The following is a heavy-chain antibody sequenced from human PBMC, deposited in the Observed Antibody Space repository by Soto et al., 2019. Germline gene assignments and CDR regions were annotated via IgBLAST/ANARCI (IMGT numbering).Heavy chain of an antibody. CDR3: AREYSSFEY. J-gene: IGHJ4*02. V-gene: IGHV4-59*01. CDR2: IHYSGYT. Sequence: QVQLQESGPGLVKPPETLSLTCTVSDGAISTYYWHWIRQPPGKGLEWIGYIHYSGYTSYNPSLKSRVTISVDTSKNQFSVRLHSVTAADTAVYYCAREYSSFEYWGQGALVTVS. D-gene: IGHD4-4*01. CDR1: DGAISTYY.